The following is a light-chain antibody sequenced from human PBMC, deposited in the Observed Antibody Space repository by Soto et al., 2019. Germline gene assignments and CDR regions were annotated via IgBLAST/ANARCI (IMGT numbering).Light chain of an antibody. CDR1: QNIDTW. J-gene: IGKJ1*01. V-gene: IGKV1-5*03. CDR3: QQYSSYSSGT. Sequence: DIQMTQSPSTLSASVGDRVTITCRASQNIDTWLAWYQQKPGRVPNLLIYQASTLDNGVPSRFSGSGSGTEFSLTISSLQPDDFATYYCQQYSSYSSGTFGQGTKVDIK. CDR2: QAS.